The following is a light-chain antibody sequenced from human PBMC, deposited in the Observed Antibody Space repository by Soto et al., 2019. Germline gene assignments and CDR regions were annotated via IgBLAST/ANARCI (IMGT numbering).Light chain of an antibody. V-gene: IGLV1-44*01. J-gene: IGLJ1*01. CDR3: AAWDDSLNGYV. CDR1: SSNIGSNT. CDR2: SNN. Sequence: QSVLTQPPSASGTPGQRVTISCSGSSSNIGSNTVNWYQQLPGTAPKLLIYSNNQRPSGVPDRFSGSKSGTSASLAISGLQSEDEADYYCAAWDDSLNGYVFGHGTKVT.